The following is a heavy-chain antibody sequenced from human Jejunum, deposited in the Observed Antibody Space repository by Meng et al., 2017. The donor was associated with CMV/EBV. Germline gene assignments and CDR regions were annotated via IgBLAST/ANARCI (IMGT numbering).Heavy chain of an antibody. V-gene: IGHV3-74*01. D-gene: IGHD2-2*01. CDR2: MNSDGSTT. J-gene: IGHJ4*01. CDR1: GFTFCTYW. Sequence: EVQLVESGGGVLLPGGSSRLTCAASGFTFCTYWMHWDRQGPGEGQVWVSRMNSDGSTTDYADSVKGRFTISRDNAKNSLYLQMNSLRVDDTAVYYCATAGQYRRDNWGHGTLVTVSS. CDR3: ATAGQYRRDN.